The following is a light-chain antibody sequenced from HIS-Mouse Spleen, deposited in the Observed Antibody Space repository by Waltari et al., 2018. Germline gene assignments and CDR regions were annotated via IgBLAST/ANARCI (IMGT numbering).Light chain of an antibody. V-gene: IGLV2-23*03. CDR2: EGS. J-gene: IGLJ2*01. CDR3: CSYAGSSTFVVV. CDR1: SSDVGSYNL. Sequence: QSALTQPASVSGSPGQSITISCTGTSSDVGSYNLVSWYQQHPGKAPKRVIYEGSKRPSGVSNRFSGCKSGNTASLTISGLQAEDEADYYCCSYAGSSTFVVVFGGGTKLTVL.